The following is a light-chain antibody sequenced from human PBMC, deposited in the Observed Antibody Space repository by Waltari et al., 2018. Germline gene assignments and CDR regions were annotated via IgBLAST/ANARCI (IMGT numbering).Light chain of an antibody. J-gene: IGLJ2*01. CDR1: RSDIGAYNF. V-gene: IGLV2-23*01. CDR2: EAT. Sequence: QSVLTQPASVSGSPGKSITISCTGTRSDIGAYNFVSWFQQLPGQAPRLLISEATKRPSGVSYRFSGSKSGNTASLSISDLQAEDEADYYCCSYVGGSRVLFGGGTKLTV. CDR3: CSYVGGSRVL.